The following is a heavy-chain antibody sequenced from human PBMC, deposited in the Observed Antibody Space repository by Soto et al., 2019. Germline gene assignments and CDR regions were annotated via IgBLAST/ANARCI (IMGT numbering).Heavy chain of an antibody. V-gene: IGHV3-21*01. J-gene: IGHJ5*02. Sequence: LRLSCAASGFTFRSFTMNWVRQAPGKGLGWVSTTSSNSAYIYYTDALRGRFTISRDNAKNSLQLQMNSLRAEDTAVYYCTRDASRDSSARGWFDPWGPGTLVTVSS. CDR3: TRDASRDSSARGWFDP. CDR1: GFTFRSFT. D-gene: IGHD6-13*01. CDR2: TSSNSAYI.